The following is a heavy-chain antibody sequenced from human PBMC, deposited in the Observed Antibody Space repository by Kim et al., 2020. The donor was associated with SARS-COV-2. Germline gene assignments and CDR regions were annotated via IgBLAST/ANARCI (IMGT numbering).Heavy chain of an antibody. CDR3: AKESGDCYDY. CDR1: GFTFSSYG. CDR2: ISYDGSNK. V-gene: IGHV3-30*18. D-gene: IGHD2-15*01. Sequence: GGSLRLSCAASGFTFSSYGMHWVRQAPGKGLEWVAVISYDGSNKYYADSVKGRFTISRDNSKNTLYLQMNSLRAEDTAVYYCAKESGDCYDYWGQGTLVT. J-gene: IGHJ4*02.